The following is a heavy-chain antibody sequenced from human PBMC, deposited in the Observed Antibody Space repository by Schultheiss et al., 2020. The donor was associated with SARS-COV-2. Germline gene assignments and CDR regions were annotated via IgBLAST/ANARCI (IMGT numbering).Heavy chain of an antibody. J-gene: IGHJ4*02. D-gene: IGHD6-6*01. V-gene: IGHV1-2*02. CDR2: INPNSGGT. CDR3: ARGKYSSSESVDY. Sequence: ASVKVSCKASGYTFTGYYMHWVRQAPGQGLEWMGWINPNSGGTNYAQKFQGRVTMTRDTSISTAYMELSRLRSEDTAVYYCARGKYSSSESVDYWGQGTLVTVSS. CDR1: GYTFTGYY.